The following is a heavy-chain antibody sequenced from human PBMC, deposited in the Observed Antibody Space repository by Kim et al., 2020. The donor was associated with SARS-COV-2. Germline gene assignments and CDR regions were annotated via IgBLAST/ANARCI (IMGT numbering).Heavy chain of an antibody. CDR3: ARDTGVFWLTQSFSSFSS. CDR2: ISYEGSKK. V-gene: IGHV3-30*04. Sequence: GGSLRLSCEASGFTFNNFGMHWVRQAPGKGLEWVAVISYEGSKKYYIDSVKGRFTISRDTSKNTLYLQMNSLRAEDTAVYYCARDTGVFWLTQSFSSFSSGGQG. D-gene: IGHD3-16*01. J-gene: IGHJ1*01. CDR1: GFTFNNFG.